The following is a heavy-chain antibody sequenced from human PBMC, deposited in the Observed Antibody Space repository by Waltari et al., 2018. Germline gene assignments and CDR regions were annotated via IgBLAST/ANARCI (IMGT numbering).Heavy chain of an antibody. CDR2: INHSGST. D-gene: IGHD6-13*01. J-gene: IGHJ4*02. CDR3: ARRGKAAAGTRY. Sequence: QVQLQQWGAGLLKPSETLSLTCAVYGGSFSGYYWSWIRQPPGKGLEWIGEINHSGSTNYNPSLKSRVTISVDTSKNQFSLKLSSVTAADTAVYYCARRGKAAAGTRYWGQGTLVTVSS. V-gene: IGHV4-34*01. CDR1: GGSFSGYY.